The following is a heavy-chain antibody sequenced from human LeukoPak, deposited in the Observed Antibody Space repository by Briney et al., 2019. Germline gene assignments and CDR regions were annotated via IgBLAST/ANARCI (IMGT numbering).Heavy chain of an antibody. CDR3: ARSVEGYCSGGSCYSYYYYMDV. V-gene: IGHV4-34*01. D-gene: IGHD2-15*01. CDR1: GGSFSGYY. CDR2: INHSGST. J-gene: IGHJ6*03. Sequence: SETLSLTCAVYGGSFSGYYWTWIRQPPGKGLEWIGEINHSGSTNYNPSLKSRVTISVDTSKNQFSLKLSSVTAADTAVYYCARSVEGYCSGGSCYSYYYYMDVWGKGTTVTVSS.